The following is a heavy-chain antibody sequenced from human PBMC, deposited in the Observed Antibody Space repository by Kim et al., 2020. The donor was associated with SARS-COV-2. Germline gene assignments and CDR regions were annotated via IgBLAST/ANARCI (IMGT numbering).Heavy chain of an antibody. J-gene: IGHJ6*02. CDR3: TTLNYGMDV. Sequence: GGTTDYAAPVEGRFTISRDDSKNTLYLQMNSLKTEDTAVYYCTTLNYGMDVWGQGTTVTVSS. CDR2: GGTT. V-gene: IGHV3-15*01.